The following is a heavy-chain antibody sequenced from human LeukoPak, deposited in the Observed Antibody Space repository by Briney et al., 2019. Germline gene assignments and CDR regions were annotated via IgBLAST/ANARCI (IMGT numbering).Heavy chain of an antibody. Sequence: PGGSLRLSCAASGFTFSSYAMSWVRQAPGKGLEWVSAISGSGGSTCYADSVKGRFTISRDNSKNTLYLQMNSLRAEDTAVYYCAKEGCSGGSCYSRYYGMDVWGQGTTVTVSS. CDR2: ISGSGGST. J-gene: IGHJ6*02. CDR3: AKEGCSGGSCYSRYYGMDV. V-gene: IGHV3-23*01. D-gene: IGHD2-15*01. CDR1: GFTFSSYA.